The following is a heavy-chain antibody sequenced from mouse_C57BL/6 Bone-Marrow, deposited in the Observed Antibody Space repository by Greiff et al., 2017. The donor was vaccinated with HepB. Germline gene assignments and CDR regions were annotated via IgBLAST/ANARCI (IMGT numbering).Heavy chain of an antibody. J-gene: IGHJ1*03. D-gene: IGHD2-4*01. Sequence: QVQLQQSGAELMKPGASVKLSCKATGYTFTGYWIEWVKQRPGHGLEWIGEILPGSGSTNYNEKFKGKATFTADTSSNTAYMQLSSLTTEDSAIYYCARRNYDYGWYFDVWGTGTTVTVSS. CDR1: GYTFTGYW. CDR2: ILPGSGST. V-gene: IGHV1-9*01. CDR3: ARRNYDYGWYFDV.